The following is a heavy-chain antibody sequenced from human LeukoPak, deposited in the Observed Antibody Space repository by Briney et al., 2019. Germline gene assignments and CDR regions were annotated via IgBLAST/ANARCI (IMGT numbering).Heavy chain of an antibody. J-gene: IGHJ6*03. V-gene: IGHV3-74*01. D-gene: IGHD2/OR15-2a*01. CDR1: GFTFSSYW. CDR3: ARGIRDYYYYYMDV. Sequence: PGGSLRLSCAASGFTFSSYWMHWVRQAPGKGLVWVSRINSDGGSTNYADSVKGRFTISRDNAKNTLYLQMNSLRAEDTAVYYCARGIRDYYYYYMDVWGKGTTVTVSS. CDR2: INSDGGST.